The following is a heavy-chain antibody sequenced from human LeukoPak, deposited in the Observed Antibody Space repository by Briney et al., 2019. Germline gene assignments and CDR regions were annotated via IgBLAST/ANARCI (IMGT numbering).Heavy chain of an antibody. CDR3: ARGIWATTNKNYYFDY. D-gene: IGHD1-1*01. CDR2: ISGSSIYA. V-gene: IGHV3-11*06. J-gene: IGHJ4*02. CDR1: GFTFSDYY. Sequence: PGGSLRLSCAASGFTFSDYYMSWIRQAPGKGLEWVSYISGSSIYANSADSVKGRFSFSRDNAKNSLYLQMNSLTAEDTAVYYCARGIWATTNKNYYFDYWGQGTLVTVSS.